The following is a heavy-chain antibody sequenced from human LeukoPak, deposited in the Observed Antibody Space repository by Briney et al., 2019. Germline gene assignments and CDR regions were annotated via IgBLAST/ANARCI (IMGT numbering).Heavy chain of an antibody. D-gene: IGHD3-9*01. CDR2: ISAYNGNT. CDR1: GYTFTSYG. CDR3: ARDPVLRYFDWLSTNWFDP. Sequence: ASVKVSCKASGYTFTSYGISWVRQAPGQGLEWMGWISAYNGNTNYAQKLQGRVTMTTDTSTSTAYMELRSLRSDDTAVYYCARDPVLRYFDWLSTNWFDPWGQGTLVTVSS. V-gene: IGHV1-18*04. J-gene: IGHJ5*02.